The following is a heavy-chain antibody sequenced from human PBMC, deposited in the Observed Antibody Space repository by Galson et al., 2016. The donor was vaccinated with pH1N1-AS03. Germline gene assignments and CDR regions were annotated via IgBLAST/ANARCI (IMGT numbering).Heavy chain of an antibody. D-gene: IGHD3-10*01. J-gene: IGHJ3*02. CDR3: ARLRFRGRQKSGNAFEI. Sequence: QSGAEVKKPGESLRISCQGSGYSFPSYWINWVRQMPGKGLEWMGRIDPSDSYTNYSPSFQGHVTFSTDKSISTAYLQWNSLKASYTAMYYCARLRFRGRQKSGNAFEICCQGTMVTVSP. V-gene: IGHV5-10-1*01. CDR1: GYSFPSYW. CDR2: IDPSDSYT.